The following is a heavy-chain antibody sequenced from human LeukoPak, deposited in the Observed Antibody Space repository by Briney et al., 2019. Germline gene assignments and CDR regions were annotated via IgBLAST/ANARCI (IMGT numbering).Heavy chain of an antibody. D-gene: IGHD3-10*01. Sequence: SQTLSLTCAISGDSVSSNSAAWNWIRQSPSRGLEWLGRTAYTSGWYNDYAVSVESRINIIADTSKNQFSLQLSSVTAADTAVYYCARVLESMVRGHFDYWGQGTLVTVSS. CDR1: GDSVSSNSAA. J-gene: IGHJ4*02. CDR2: TAYTSGWYN. V-gene: IGHV6-1*01. CDR3: ARVLESMVRGHFDY.